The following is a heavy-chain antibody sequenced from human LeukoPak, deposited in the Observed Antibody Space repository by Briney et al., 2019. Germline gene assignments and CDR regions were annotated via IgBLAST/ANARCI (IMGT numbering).Heavy chain of an antibody. CDR1: GGSISSSSYY. CDR2: IYYSGST. D-gene: IGHD5-18*01. J-gene: IGHJ5*02. V-gene: IGHV4-39*07. CDR3: ARDGGYSYGNL. Sequence: SETLSLTYTVSGGSISSSSYYWGWIRQPPGKGLEWIGSIYYSGSTYYNPSLKSRVTISVDTSKNQFSLKLSSVTAADTAVYYCARDGGYSYGNLWGQGTLVTVSS.